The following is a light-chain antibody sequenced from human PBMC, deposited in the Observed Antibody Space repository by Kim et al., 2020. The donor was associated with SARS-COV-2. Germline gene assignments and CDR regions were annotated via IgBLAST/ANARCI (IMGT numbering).Light chain of an antibody. Sequence: QSALTQPASVSGSPGQSITISCTGTSSDVGAYNYVSWYQQHPVKAPKLMIYDVSKRPSGVSNRFSGSKSGNTASLTISGLQAEDEADYYCSSYTSSSTYVVFGGGTQLTVL. CDR2: DVS. J-gene: IGLJ2*01. CDR1: SSDVGAYNY. V-gene: IGLV2-14*03. CDR3: SSYTSSSTYVV.